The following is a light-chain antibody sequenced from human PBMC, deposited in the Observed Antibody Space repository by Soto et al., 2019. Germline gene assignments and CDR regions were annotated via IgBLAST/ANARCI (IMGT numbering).Light chain of an antibody. CDR2: GAS. CDR1: QSVSSSY. J-gene: IGKJ1*01. Sequence: PGERVTLSCRASQSVSSSYLTWYQQKPGQAPRLLIYGASTRATGILARFSGSGSGTDFTLTISSLQPEDFAVYYCQQDYNLPRTFGQGTKVDIK. V-gene: IGKV3D-7*01. CDR3: QQDYNLPRT.